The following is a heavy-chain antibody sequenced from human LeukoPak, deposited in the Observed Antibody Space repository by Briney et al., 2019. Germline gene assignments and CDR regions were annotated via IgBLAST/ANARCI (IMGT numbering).Heavy chain of an antibody. CDR3: ARDVHFVVVAARQPRFFDY. Sequence: GASVKVSCKASGYTFTGYYMHWVRQAPGQGLEWMGWINTNTGNPTYAQGFTGRFVFSLDTSVSTAYLQISSLKAEDTAVYYCARDVHFVVVAARQPRFFDYWGQGTLVTVSS. CDR1: GYTFTGYY. CDR2: INTNTGNP. J-gene: IGHJ4*02. D-gene: IGHD2-15*01. V-gene: IGHV7-4-1*02.